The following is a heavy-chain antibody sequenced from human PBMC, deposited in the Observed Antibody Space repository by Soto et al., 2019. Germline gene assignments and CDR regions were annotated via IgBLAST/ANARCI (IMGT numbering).Heavy chain of an antibody. CDR1: GFTFISYS. CDR2: ISSSSSYI. D-gene: IGHD2-15*01. CDR3: ARDLGHPKVAWAPYYFDY. J-gene: IGHJ4*02. V-gene: IGHV3-21*01. Sequence: PGGSLRLSCAASGFTFISYSMNWVRQAPGKGLEWVSSISSSSSYIYYADSVKGRFTISRDNAKNSLYLQMNSLRAEDTAVYYCARDLGHPKVAWAPYYFDYWGQGTLVTVSS.